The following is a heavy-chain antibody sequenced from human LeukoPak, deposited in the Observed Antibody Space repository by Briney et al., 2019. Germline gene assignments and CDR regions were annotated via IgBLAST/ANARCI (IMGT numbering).Heavy chain of an antibody. V-gene: IGHV3-33*01. D-gene: IGHD5-18*01. Sequence: GGSLRLPCAASGFIFSNYGMHWVRQAPGKGLEWVASIWNDGSNEKYADSVKGRVTISKDDSKNTLYLQMYNLRVEDTAVYYCARDEGAYSFGSWGQGTLVTVSS. CDR2: IWNDGSNE. J-gene: IGHJ5*02. CDR1: GFIFSNYG. CDR3: ARDEGAYSFGS.